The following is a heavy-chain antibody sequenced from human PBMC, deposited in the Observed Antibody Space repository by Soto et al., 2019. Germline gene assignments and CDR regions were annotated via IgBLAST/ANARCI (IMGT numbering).Heavy chain of an antibody. V-gene: IGHV1-18*01. Sequence: QVQLVQSGAEVKKPGASVKVSCKASGYTFTSYGISWVRQAPGQGLEWMGWISAYNGNTNYAQKLQGRVTMTTDTSTSTAYMELRILRSDDTAVYYCARGYCSSTSCYHPRTNFDYWGQGTLVTVSS. CDR3: ARGYCSSTSCYHPRTNFDY. D-gene: IGHD2-2*01. CDR2: ISAYNGNT. J-gene: IGHJ4*02. CDR1: GYTFTSYG.